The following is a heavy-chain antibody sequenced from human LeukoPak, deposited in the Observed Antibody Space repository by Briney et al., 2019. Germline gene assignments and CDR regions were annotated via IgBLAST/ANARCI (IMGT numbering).Heavy chain of an antibody. Sequence: ASVKVSCKASGYTFTNYHINWVRQASGQGLEWMTWINPDTGDKGYARKFQDRVTITTDTSISTAYMELSSLSSEDTAVYFCARKTSMTASVYDYWGQGTLVTVSS. CDR3: ARKTSMTASVYDY. CDR2: INPDTGDK. V-gene: IGHV1-8*03. CDR1: GYTFTNYH. J-gene: IGHJ4*02. D-gene: IGHD2-21*02.